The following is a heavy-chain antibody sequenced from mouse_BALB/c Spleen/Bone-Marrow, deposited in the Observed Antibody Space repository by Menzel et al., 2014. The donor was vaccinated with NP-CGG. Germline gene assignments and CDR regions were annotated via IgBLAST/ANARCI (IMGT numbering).Heavy chain of an antibody. D-gene: IGHD4-1*01. J-gene: IGHJ2*01. Sequence: EVMLVESGGGLVQPGGSRKLSCAASGFTFSSFGMHWVRQAPEKGLEWVAYISSGSSPIFYADTVKGRFTISRDNPKNTLFLQMTSLRSEDTAICYCTRGGNWEDFDYWGQGTTLTVSS. CDR1: GFTFSSFG. CDR3: TRGGNWEDFDY. CDR2: ISSGSSPI. V-gene: IGHV5-17*02.